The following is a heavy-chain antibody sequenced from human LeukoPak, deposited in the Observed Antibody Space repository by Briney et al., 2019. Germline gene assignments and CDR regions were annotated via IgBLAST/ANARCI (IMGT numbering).Heavy chain of an antibody. CDR1: GFTFGSYA. Sequence: QPGGSLRLSCAASGFTFGSYAMSWVRQAPGKGLEWVSAISGSGGSTYYADSVKGRFTISRDNSKNTLYLQMNSLRAEDTAVYYCAKVQRYSSSWYLDYWGQGTLVTVSS. V-gene: IGHV3-23*01. D-gene: IGHD6-13*01. J-gene: IGHJ4*02. CDR3: AKVQRYSSSWYLDY. CDR2: ISGSGGST.